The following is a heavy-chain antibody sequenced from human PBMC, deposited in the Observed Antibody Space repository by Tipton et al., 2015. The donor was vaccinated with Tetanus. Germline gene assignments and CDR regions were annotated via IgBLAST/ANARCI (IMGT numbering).Heavy chain of an antibody. V-gene: IGHV1-69*01. CDR2: ITPGSRKA. CDR3: GRDRDLFAGVGVIPAVIGQ. CDR1: GGTFDRHA. D-gene: IGHD2-15*01. Sequence: QLVQSGAEVKRPGSSVKVSCKASGGTFDRHAVNWVRQAPGQGFEWIGGITPGSRKANYAQKFQDRDTIRVDESTSTVFMELSRLRSDGTAVYYCGRDRDLFAGVGVIPAVIGQWGQGALVAVSS. J-gene: IGHJ4*02.